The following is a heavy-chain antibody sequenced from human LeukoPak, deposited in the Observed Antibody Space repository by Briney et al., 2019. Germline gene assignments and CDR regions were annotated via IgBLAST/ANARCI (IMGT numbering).Heavy chain of an antibody. Sequence: NSSETLSLTCTVSGGSISSYYWSWIRQPPGKGLEWIGYIYYSGSTNYNPSLKSRVTISVDTSKNQFSLKLSSVTAADTAVYYCARGTVPFDPWGQGTLVTVSS. CDR1: GGSISSYY. D-gene: IGHD4-17*01. V-gene: IGHV4-59*01. CDR2: IYYSGST. J-gene: IGHJ5*02. CDR3: ARGTVPFDP.